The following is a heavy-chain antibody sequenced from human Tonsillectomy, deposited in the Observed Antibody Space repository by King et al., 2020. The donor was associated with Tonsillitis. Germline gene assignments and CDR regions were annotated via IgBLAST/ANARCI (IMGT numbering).Heavy chain of an antibody. CDR1: GGPITRSNYY. CDR2: IYYAGTT. J-gene: IGHJ4*02. V-gene: IGHV4-39*01. Sequence: QLQESGPGRVKPSETLSLTCTVSGGPITRSNYYWGWIRQPPGKGLEWIGSIYYAGTTYNNPSLESRLSMSVDTSKNQFSLKLTSGTAADSAVYYCARQEATGWPSFFDYWGQGTLVTVSS. D-gene: IGHD6-19*01. CDR3: ARQEATGWPSFFDY.